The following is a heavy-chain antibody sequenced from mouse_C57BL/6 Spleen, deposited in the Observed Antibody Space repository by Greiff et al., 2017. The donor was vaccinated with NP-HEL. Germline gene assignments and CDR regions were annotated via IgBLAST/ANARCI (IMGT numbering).Heavy chain of an antibody. Sequence: VQLQQPGAELVMPGASVKLSCKASGYTFTGYWMHWVKQRPGQGLEWIGEIDPSDSYTNYNQKFKGKSTLTVDKSSSTAYMQLSSLTSEDSAVYYCARGETVVAPFDYWGQGTTLTVSS. V-gene: IGHV1-69*01. D-gene: IGHD1-1*01. CDR1: GYTFTGYW. CDR3: ARGETVVAPFDY. CDR2: IDPSDSYT. J-gene: IGHJ2*01.